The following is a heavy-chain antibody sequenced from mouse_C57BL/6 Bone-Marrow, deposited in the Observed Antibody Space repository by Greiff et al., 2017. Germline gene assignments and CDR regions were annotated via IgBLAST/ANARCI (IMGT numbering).Heavy chain of an antibody. D-gene: IGHD2-3*01. J-gene: IGHJ2*01. Sequence: QVHVKQPGAELVKPGASVKMSCKASGYTFTSYWITWVKQRPGQGLEWIGDLYPGSGSTNYNEKFKSKATLTVDTSSSTAYMQLSSLTSEDSAVYYCAREGGYYSYYFDYWGQGTTLTVSS. V-gene: IGHV1-55*01. CDR3: AREGGYYSYYFDY. CDR1: GYTFTSYW. CDR2: LYPGSGST.